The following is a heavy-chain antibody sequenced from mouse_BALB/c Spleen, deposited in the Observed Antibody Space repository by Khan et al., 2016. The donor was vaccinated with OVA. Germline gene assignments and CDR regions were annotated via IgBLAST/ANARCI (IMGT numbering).Heavy chain of an antibody. CDR3: ASGGYWYFDV. V-gene: IGHV9-3-1*01. Sequence: QIQLVQSGPELKKPGETVKISCKASGYTFTNYGMNRVKQTPGKGLKWMGWINTYTGEPTYADDFKGRFAYSLDTSASTAYLQINNLKNGDSATYFCASGGYWYFDVWGAGTTVTVSS. J-gene: IGHJ1*01. CDR2: INTYTGEP. CDR1: GYTFTNYG. D-gene: IGHD1-1*02.